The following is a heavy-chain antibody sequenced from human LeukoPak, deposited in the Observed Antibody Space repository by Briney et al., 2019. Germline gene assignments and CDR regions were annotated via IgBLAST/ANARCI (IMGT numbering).Heavy chain of an antibody. Sequence: PGGSLRLPCAASGFTFSNYWMSWVRQVPGKGLEWVANIKEDGSEKNFVDSVRGRFTISRDNAKNSVYLEMNSLRAEDTAVYYCARGSGWCDYWGQGALVTVSS. J-gene: IGHJ4*02. D-gene: IGHD6-19*01. V-gene: IGHV3-7*03. CDR1: GFTFSNYW. CDR3: ARGSGWCDY. CDR2: IKEDGSEK.